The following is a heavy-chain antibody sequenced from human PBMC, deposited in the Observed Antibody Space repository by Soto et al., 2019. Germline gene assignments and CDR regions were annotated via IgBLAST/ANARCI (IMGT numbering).Heavy chain of an antibody. Sequence: QSGGSLRLSCAASGFTFSSYGMHWVRQAPGKGLEWVAVIWYDGSNKYYADSVKGRFTISRDNSKNTLYLQMNSLRAEDTAVYYCARDSYDILTGYSTSYYYYGMDVWGQGTTVTVSS. V-gene: IGHV3-33*01. CDR3: ARDSYDILTGYSTSYYYYGMDV. D-gene: IGHD3-9*01. J-gene: IGHJ6*02. CDR2: IWYDGSNK. CDR1: GFTFSSYG.